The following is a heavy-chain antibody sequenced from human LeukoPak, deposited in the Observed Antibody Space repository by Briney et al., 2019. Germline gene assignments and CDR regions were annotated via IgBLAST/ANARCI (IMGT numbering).Heavy chain of an antibody. V-gene: IGHV3-30-3*01. Sequence: GGSLRLSCAASGXTFSSYAMHWVRQAPGKGLEWVAVISYDGSNKYYADSVKGRFTISRDNSKNTLYLQMNSLRAEDTAVYYCARVSGYGSRAHFDYWGQGTLVTVSS. CDR3: ARVSGYGSRAHFDY. D-gene: IGHD5-12*01. CDR1: GXTFSSYA. J-gene: IGHJ4*02. CDR2: ISYDGSNK.